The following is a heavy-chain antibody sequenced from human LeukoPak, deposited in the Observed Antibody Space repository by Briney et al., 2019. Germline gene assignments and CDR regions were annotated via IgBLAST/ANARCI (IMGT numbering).Heavy chain of an antibody. CDR1: GGSFSNNY. J-gene: IGHJ3*02. Sequence: SETLSLTCAVYGGSFSNNYWNWIRQAPGKGLEWIGEINHDGSTNFNPSLKSRVTISLDTSKNQFSLKLSSVTAADTAVYYCARAVTRRKPGIAAAGTSHDAFDIWGQGTMVTVSS. CDR2: INHDGST. CDR3: ARAVTRRKPGIAAAGTSHDAFDI. D-gene: IGHD6-13*01. V-gene: IGHV4-34*01.